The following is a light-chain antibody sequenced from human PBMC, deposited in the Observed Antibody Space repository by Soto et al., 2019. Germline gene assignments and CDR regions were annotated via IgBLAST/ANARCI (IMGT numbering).Light chain of an antibody. J-gene: IGLJ1*01. CDR2: DVT. V-gene: IGLV2-14*01. CDR1: SSDVGAYNY. CDR3: SSYTRTSTYV. Sequence: QSVLTQPASVSGSPGQSITISCTGTSSDVGAYNYVSWYQQHPGKVPKLMIYDVTNRPSGVSNRFSGSKSGNTASLTISGPQAEDEADYYCSSYTRTSTYVFGAGTKLTVL.